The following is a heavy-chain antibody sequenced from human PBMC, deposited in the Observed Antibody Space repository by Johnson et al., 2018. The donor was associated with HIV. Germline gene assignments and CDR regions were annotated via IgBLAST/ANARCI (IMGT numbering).Heavy chain of an antibody. J-gene: IGHJ3*02. V-gene: IGHV3-7*05. Sequence: VYLVESGGGLVQPGGSLRLSCAASGFIFSNYWMSWVRQAPGRGLEWLANIKEDGSEDYYVDSLKGRFTISRDNARNSLYLQMDSLRPGDSAVYYCARDGVYSSPHDAFDIWGQGTMVTVSP. CDR3: ARDGVYSSPHDAFDI. CDR1: GFIFSNYW. CDR2: IKEDGSED. D-gene: IGHD6-13*01.